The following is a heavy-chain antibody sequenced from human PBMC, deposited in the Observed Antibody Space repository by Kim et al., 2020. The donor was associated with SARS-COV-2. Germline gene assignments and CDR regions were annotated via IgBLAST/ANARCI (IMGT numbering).Heavy chain of an antibody. J-gene: IGHJ6*02. V-gene: IGHV3-23*01. CDR3: ARVLVPRDGMDV. CDR1: GFTFSSYA. Sequence: GGSLRLSCAASGFTFSSYAMSWVRQAPGKGLEWVSSIGSNGDNTCYADSVKGRFTISRDNSRNALYLQMNSLRAVDTAVYYCARVLVPRDGMDVWGQGTTVTVSS. CDR2: IGSNGDNT. D-gene: IGHD1-26*01.